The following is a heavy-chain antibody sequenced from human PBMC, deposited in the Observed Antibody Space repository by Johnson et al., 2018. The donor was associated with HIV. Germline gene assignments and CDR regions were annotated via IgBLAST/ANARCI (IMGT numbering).Heavy chain of an antibody. D-gene: IGHD6-13*01. CDR2: ISYDGSNK. CDR1: GFTFSSYA. CDR3: ARDYGRGSRSGNWQQLATDAFDI. Sequence: QVQLVESGGGVVQPGRSLRLSCAASGFTFSSYAMHWVRQAPGKGLEWVAVISYDGSNKYYADSVKGRFTISRDTSKNTLYLQMNSLRAEDTAVYYCARDYGRGSRSGNWQQLATDAFDIWGQGTMVTVSS. V-gene: IGHV3-30*04. J-gene: IGHJ3*02.